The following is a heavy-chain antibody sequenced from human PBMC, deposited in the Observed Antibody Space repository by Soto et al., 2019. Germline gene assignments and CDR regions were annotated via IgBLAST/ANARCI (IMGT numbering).Heavy chain of an antibody. Sequence: ETLSLTCAVSGYSISSGYYWGWIRQPPGKGLEWIGSIYHSGSTYYNPSLKSRVTISVDTSKNQFSLKLSSVTAADTAVYYCARTVWSGYLYYFDYWGQGTLVTVSS. CDR1: GYSISSGYY. V-gene: IGHV4-38-2*01. CDR2: IYHSGST. J-gene: IGHJ4*02. D-gene: IGHD3-3*01. CDR3: ARTVWSGYLYYFDY.